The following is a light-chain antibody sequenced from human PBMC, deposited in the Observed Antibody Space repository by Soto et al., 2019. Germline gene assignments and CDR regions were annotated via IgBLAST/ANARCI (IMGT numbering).Light chain of an antibody. Sequence: DIQLTQSPSFLSASVGDRVTITCRASQGISSYLAWFQQKPGRAPNLLIYGASTLQSGVPSRFSGSGSGTDFTLTISNLQPEDFATYYCQQLNAYPLTFGQGTRLRL. CDR1: QGISSY. CDR2: GAS. CDR3: QQLNAYPLT. J-gene: IGKJ5*01. V-gene: IGKV1-9*01.